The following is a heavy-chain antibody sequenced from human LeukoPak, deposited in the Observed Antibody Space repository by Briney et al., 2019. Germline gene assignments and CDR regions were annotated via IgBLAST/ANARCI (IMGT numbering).Heavy chain of an antibody. CDR2: LSWNSGSI. V-gene: IGHV3-9*01. D-gene: IGHD6-13*01. J-gene: IGHJ4*02. Sequence: GRSLRLSCAASGFTFDDFAMHWVRQAPGKGLEWVSGLSWNSGSIGYADSVKGRFTISRDNAKNSLYLQMSSLRADDTAFYFCAKDRGSSWLEGATDYWGQGTLVTVSS. CDR3: AKDRGSSWLEGATDY. CDR1: GFTFDDFA.